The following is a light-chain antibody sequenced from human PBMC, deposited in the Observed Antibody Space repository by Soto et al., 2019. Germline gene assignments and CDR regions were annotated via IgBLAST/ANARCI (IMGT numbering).Light chain of an antibody. CDR2: AAS. CDR3: QYYGSPSWT. V-gene: IGKV3-20*01. J-gene: IGKJ1*01. CDR1: QSVDSRN. Sequence: EIVLTQSPGTLSLSPVERATLSCRASQSVDSRNLAWYQQKHGQAPRVLIFAASSRASGIPDRFSGSGSGTDFTLTISRLEPEDFAVYYCQYYGSPSWTFGQGTKVDIK.